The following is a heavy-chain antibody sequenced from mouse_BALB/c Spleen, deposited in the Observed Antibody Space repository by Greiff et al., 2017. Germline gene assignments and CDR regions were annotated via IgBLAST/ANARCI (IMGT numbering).Heavy chain of an antibody. CDR2: IRLKSNNYAT. CDR1: GFTFSNYW. V-gene: IGHV6-6*02. Sequence: EVKLVESGGGLVQPGGSMKLSCVASGFTFSNYWMNWVRQSPEKGLEWVAEIRLKSNNYATHYAESVKGRFTISRDDSKSSVYLQMNNLRAEDTGIYYCTRADYDGYFFAYWGQGTLVTVSA. J-gene: IGHJ3*01. D-gene: IGHD2-3*01. CDR3: TRADYDGYFFAY.